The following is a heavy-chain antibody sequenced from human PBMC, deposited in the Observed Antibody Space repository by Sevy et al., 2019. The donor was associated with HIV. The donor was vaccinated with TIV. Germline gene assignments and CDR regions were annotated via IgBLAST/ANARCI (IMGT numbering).Heavy chain of an antibody. CDR3: AREGVTPGVIDP. J-gene: IGHJ5*02. CDR2: IYYSGST. Sequence: SETLSLTCTVSGGSISSGGYYWSWIRQHPGKGLEWIGYIYYSGSTYCNPSLKSRVTISVDTSKNQFSLKLSSVTAADTAVYYCAREGVTPGVIDPWGQGTLVTVSS. V-gene: IGHV4-31*03. CDR1: GGSISSGGYY. D-gene: IGHD3-3*01.